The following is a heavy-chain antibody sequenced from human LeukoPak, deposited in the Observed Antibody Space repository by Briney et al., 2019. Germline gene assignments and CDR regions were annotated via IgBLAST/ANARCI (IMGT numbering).Heavy chain of an antibody. Sequence: SEALSLTCTVSGGSISSYYWSWIRQPAGKGLEWIGRIYTSGSTNYNPSLKSRVTMSADTSKNQFSLKLSSVTAADTAVYYCARDRYCSSTSCFSEYYFDYWGQGTLVTVSS. CDR1: GGSISSYY. CDR2: IYTSGST. V-gene: IGHV4-4*07. J-gene: IGHJ4*02. CDR3: ARDRYCSSTSCFSEYYFDY. D-gene: IGHD2-2*01.